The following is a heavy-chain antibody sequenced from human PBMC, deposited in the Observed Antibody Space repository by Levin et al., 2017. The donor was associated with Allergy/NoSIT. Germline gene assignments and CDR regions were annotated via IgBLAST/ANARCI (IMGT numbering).Heavy chain of an antibody. J-gene: IGHJ4*02. V-gene: IGHV3-23*01. CDR2: ITGNSGGT. Sequence: ASVKVSCAASGFTFSSYGMSWVRQAPGKGLEWVSAITGNSGGTYYADSVKGRFTISRDNSENTLYLQMNNLRDEDTAIYYCAQSSGYYGPEWGQGTLVTVSS. CDR1: GFTFSSYG. D-gene: IGHD6-19*01. CDR3: AQSSGYYGPE.